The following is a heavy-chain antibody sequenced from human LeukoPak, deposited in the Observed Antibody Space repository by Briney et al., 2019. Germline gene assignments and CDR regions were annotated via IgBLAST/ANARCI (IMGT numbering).Heavy chain of an antibody. Sequence: SETLSLTCTVSGGSISSYYWSWIRQPPGKGLEWIGYIYYSGSTDYNPSLKSRVTISVYTSKNQFSLKLSSVTAADTAVYYCARLKYYYDSSGYRAEYFQHWGQGTLVTVSS. CDR1: GGSISSYY. CDR2: IYYSGST. CDR3: ARLKYYYDSSGYRAEYFQH. D-gene: IGHD3-22*01. J-gene: IGHJ1*01. V-gene: IGHV4-59*01.